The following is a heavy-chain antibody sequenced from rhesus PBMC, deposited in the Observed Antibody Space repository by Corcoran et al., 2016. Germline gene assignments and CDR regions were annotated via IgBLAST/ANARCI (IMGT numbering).Heavy chain of an antibody. CDR3: ARTGSWNAPNY. Sequence: QVQLQESGPGLVKPSETLSLTCAVSGGSISSGYYYWSWIRQPPGKGLEWIGNITYRGSTSYKPSLKSRVTISRDTSKNQLSLKLSAVTAADTAVYYCARTGSWNAPNYWGQGVLVTVSS. D-gene: IGHD6-25*01. J-gene: IGHJ4*01. V-gene: IGHV4-122*02. CDR1: GGSISSGYYY. CDR2: ITYRGST.